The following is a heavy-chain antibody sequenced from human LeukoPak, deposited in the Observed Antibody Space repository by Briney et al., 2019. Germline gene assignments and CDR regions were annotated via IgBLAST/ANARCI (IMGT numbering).Heavy chain of an antibody. Sequence: RASVKVSCKASGYTFTSYGISWVRQAPGQGLEWMGWISAYNGNTNYAQKLQGRVTMTTDTSTSTAYMELRSLRSDDTAVYYCARDLKQLVGEQWLVIEYWGQGTLVTVSS. J-gene: IGHJ4*02. CDR2: ISAYNGNT. D-gene: IGHD6-19*01. CDR3: ARDLKQLVGEQWLVIEY. V-gene: IGHV1-18*01. CDR1: GYTFTSYG.